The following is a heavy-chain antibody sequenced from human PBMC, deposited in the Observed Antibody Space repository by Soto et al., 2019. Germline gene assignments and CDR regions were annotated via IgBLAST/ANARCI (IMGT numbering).Heavy chain of an antibody. CDR3: ARTDRYNSLSTGWANRFDS. V-gene: IGHV3-23*01. CDR1: GFTFSNYG. Sequence: EVQLLESGGALVQPGGSLRLFCAASGFTFSNYGMTWVRLAPGKGLEWVSTVTVDGATYFGNTVKGRFTMSRDISKSTVYLQIDSLRAEDTAIYYCARTDRYNSLSTGWANRFDSWGQGTLVTVSS. J-gene: IGHJ4*02. CDR2: VTVDGAT. D-gene: IGHD1-20*01.